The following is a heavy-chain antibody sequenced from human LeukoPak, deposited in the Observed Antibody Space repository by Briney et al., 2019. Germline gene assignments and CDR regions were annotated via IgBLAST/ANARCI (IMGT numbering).Heavy chain of an antibody. V-gene: IGHV3-23*01. CDR2: ISGSGGST. CDR1: AFTFGSCG. CDR3: AKVGGYDILTGYCLDY. Sequence: PGGSLRLSCAASAFTFGSCGMSWVRQAPGKGLEWVSAISGSGGSTYYADSVKGRFTISRDNSKNTLYLQMNSLRAEDTAVYYCAKVGGYDILTGYCLDYWGQGTLVTVSS. D-gene: IGHD3-9*01. J-gene: IGHJ4*02.